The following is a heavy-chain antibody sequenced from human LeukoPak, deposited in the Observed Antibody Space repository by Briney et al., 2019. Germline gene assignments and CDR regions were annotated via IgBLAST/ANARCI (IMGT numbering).Heavy chain of an antibody. V-gene: IGHV4-34*01. D-gene: IGHD6-6*01. CDR1: GGSFSDYY. CDR2: INHSGST. CDR3: AGSIAARLDY. J-gene: IGHJ4*02. Sequence: SETLPLTCAVYGGSFSDYYWSWIRQPPGKGLEWIGEINHSGSTNYNPSLKSRVTISVDTSKNQFSLKLSSVTAADTAVYYCAGSIAARLDYWGQGTLVTVSS.